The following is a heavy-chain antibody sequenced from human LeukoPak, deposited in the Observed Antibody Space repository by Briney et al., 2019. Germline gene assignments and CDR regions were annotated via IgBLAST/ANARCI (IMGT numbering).Heavy chain of an antibody. D-gene: IGHD2-2*01. CDR1: GFTFSSYW. CDR3: ARSSLPYCSSTSCYDY. J-gene: IGHJ4*02. CDR2: IKQDGSEK. V-gene: IGHV3-7*01. Sequence: GGSLRLSCVASGFTFSSYWMSWVRQAPGKGLEWVANIKQDGSEKYYVDSVKGRFTISRDNAKNSLYLQMNSLRAEDTAVYYCARSSLPYCSSTSCYDYWGQGTLVTVSS.